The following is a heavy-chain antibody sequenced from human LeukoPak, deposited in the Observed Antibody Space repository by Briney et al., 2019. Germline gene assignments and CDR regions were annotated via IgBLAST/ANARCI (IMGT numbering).Heavy chain of an antibody. CDR1: GFTFSSYS. CDR3: ARVHRGYSFGRLDY. CDR2: ISGSDNTI. J-gene: IGHJ4*02. Sequence: GGSLRLSCAASGFTFSSYSMTWVRQAPGKGLEWVSYISGSDNTIYYADSVKGRFTISRDNARNSPYLQMNSLRDEDTAVYYCARVHRGYSFGRLDYWGQGTLVTVSS. D-gene: IGHD5-12*01. V-gene: IGHV3-48*02.